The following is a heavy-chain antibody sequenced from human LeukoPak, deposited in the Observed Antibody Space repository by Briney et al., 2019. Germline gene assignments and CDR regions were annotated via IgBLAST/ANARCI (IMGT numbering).Heavy chain of an antibody. V-gene: IGHV3-53*01. CDR3: ARNAMVRGVIMEG. D-gene: IGHD3-10*01. J-gene: IGHJ4*02. Sequence: GGSLRLSCAASGFTFSSNYMSWVRQAPGKGLEWVSVICSGGSTYYADSVKGRFTISRDNSKNTLYLQMNSLRAEDTAVYYCARNAMVRGVIMEGWGQGTLVTVSS. CDR2: ICSGGST. CDR1: GFTFSSNY.